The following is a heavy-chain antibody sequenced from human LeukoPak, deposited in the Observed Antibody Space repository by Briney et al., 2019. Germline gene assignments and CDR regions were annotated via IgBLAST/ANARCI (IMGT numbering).Heavy chain of an antibody. CDR3: AREIRGYSGYDTPELDLYYYYYYMDV. CDR2: IYYSGST. CDR1: GGSISSSSYY. J-gene: IGHJ6*03. Sequence: SETLSLTCTVSGGSISSSSYYWGWIRQPPGKGLEWIGSIYYSGSTYYNPSLKSRVTISVDTSKNQFSLRLSSVTAADTAVYYCAREIRGYSGYDTPELDLYYYYYYMDVWGKGTTVTVSS. V-gene: IGHV4-39*07. D-gene: IGHD5-12*01.